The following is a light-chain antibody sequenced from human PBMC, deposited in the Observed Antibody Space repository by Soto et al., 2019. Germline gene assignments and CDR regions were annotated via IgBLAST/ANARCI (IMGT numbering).Light chain of an antibody. Sequence: EIVLTQSPATLSMSPGERASLFCRASQSVNNNFLAWYQQRPGQAPRLLVFGASSRAAGIPERFSGSGSGTDIALTVSRLEPEDFAVYYCQQYGNSPATFGQGTKVDIK. V-gene: IGKV3-20*01. J-gene: IGKJ1*01. CDR1: QSVNNNF. CDR3: QQYGNSPAT. CDR2: GAS.